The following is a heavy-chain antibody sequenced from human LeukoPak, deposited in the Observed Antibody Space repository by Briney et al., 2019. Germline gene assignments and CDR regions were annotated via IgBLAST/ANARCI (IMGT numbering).Heavy chain of an antibody. J-gene: IGHJ4*02. D-gene: IGHD3-22*01. CDR2: ISGSGGST. CDR3: AKEADPYYYDSSGYYYGY. Sequence: GGSLRLSCAASGFTFSSYGMSWVRQAPGKGLEWVSAISGSGGSTYYADSVKGRFTISRDNSKNTLYLQMNSLRAEDTAVYYCAKEADPYYYDSSGYYYGYWGQGTLVTVSS. CDR1: GFTFSSYG. V-gene: IGHV3-23*01.